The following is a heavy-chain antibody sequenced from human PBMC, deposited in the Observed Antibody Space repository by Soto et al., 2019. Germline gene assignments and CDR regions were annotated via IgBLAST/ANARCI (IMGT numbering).Heavy chain of an antibody. Sequence: QVHLVQSGAEVKKPGASVKVSCKASGYTFTNYYIHWVRQAPGQGLEWLGIIRPSGGRTEYEQRFQGRVTMTRDTSTSTGYMELTSLTSEDTAVYYCAREPNESYYFDYWGQGTLVTVSS. CDR3: AREPNESYYFDY. J-gene: IGHJ4*02. D-gene: IGHD5-18*01. V-gene: IGHV1-46*01. CDR1: GYTFTNYY. CDR2: IRPSGGRT.